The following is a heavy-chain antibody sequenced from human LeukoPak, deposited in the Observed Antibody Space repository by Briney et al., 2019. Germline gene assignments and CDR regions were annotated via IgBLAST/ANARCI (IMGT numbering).Heavy chain of an antibody. CDR2: ISSSSSYI. J-gene: IGHJ4*02. D-gene: IGHD1/OR15-1a*01. Sequence: TGGSLRLSCAASGFTFSSYSMNWVRQAPGKGLEWVSSISSSSSYIYYADSVKGRSTISRDNAKNSLYLQMNSLRAEDTAVYYCARSQNNDYWGQGTLVTASS. V-gene: IGHV3-21*01. CDR3: ARSQNNDY. CDR1: GFTFSSYS.